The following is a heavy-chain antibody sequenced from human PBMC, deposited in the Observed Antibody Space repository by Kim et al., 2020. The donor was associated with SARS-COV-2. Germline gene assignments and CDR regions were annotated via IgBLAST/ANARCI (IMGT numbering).Heavy chain of an antibody. CDR3: ARDLSGSYKGVDY. CDR1: GYSISSGYY. V-gene: IGHV4-38-2*02. Sequence: SETLSLTCTVSGYSISSGYYWGWIRQPPGKGLEWIGSIYHSGSTYYNPSLKSRVTISVDTSKNQFSLKLSSVTAADTAVYYCARDLSGSYKGVDYWGQGT. CDR2: IYHSGST. J-gene: IGHJ4*02. D-gene: IGHD1-26*01.